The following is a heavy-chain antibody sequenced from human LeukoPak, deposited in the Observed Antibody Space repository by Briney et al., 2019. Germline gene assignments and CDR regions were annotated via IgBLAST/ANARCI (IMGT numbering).Heavy chain of an antibody. V-gene: IGHV1-69*06. CDR1: GGTFSSYA. D-gene: IGHD3-10*01. CDR2: IIPIFGTA. CDR3: ARDAQDYYGSGSYQNPYYYYYYMDV. J-gene: IGHJ6*03. Sequence: SVKVSCKASGGTFSSYAISWVRQAPGQGLEWMGGIIPIFGTANYAQKFQGRVTITADKSTSTAYMELSSLRSEDTAVYYCARDAQDYYGSGSYQNPYYYYYYMDVWGKGTTVTVSS.